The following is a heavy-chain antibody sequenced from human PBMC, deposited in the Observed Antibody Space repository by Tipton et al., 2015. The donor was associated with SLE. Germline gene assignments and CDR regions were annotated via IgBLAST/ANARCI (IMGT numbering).Heavy chain of an antibody. CDR1: GFTFSSYV. V-gene: IGHV3-21*01. CDR3: ARGGSQQLVDH. D-gene: IGHD6-13*01. J-gene: IGHJ4*02. CDR2: ISSSSSYI. Sequence: SLRLSCAASGFTFSSYVMHWVRQAPGKGLEWVSSISSSSSYIYYADSVKGRFTISRDNAKNSLYLQMNSLRAEDTAVYYCARGGSQQLVDHWGQGTLVTVSS.